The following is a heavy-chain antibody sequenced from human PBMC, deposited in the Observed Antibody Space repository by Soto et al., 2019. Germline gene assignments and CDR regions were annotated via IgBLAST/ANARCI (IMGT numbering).Heavy chain of an antibody. CDR1: GFSFSTYG. J-gene: IGHJ4*02. Sequence: PGGSLRLSCAASGFSFSTYGMHWVRQAPGKGLEWVAFISNDGSNKYYADSVEGRFTISRDNSKNTLYLQMNSLRAEDTAVYYCAKGHPWLVVVIPRIKSSLDYWGQGTLVTVYS. V-gene: IGHV3-30*18. D-gene: IGHD3-22*01. CDR3: AKGHPWLVVVIPRIKSSLDY. CDR2: ISNDGSNK.